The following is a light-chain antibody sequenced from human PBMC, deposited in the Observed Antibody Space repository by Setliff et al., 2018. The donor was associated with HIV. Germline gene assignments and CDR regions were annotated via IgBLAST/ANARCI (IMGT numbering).Light chain of an antibody. Sequence: QSVLTQPPSASGTPGQRVTISCSGSSFNIGSNTVNWYQQLPGAAPKLLIYKNNQRPSGVPDRFSGSKSFTSASLAISRVEAGDEADYYCQVWDSSSDHHYVFGTGTKV. CDR1: SFNIGSNT. J-gene: IGLJ1*01. CDR3: QVWDSSSDHHYV. V-gene: IGLV1-44*01. CDR2: KNN.